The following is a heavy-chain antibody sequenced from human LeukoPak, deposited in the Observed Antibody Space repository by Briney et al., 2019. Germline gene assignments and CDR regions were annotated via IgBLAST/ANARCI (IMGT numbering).Heavy chain of an antibody. J-gene: IGHJ5*02. D-gene: IGHD3-22*01. CDR3: ARGGFRRFDP. CDR1: GFTFSSYA. V-gene: IGHV3-21*01. CDR2: ISSGSDHI. Sequence: GGSLRLSCAASGFTFSSYAMSWVRQAPGKGLEWVSSISSGSDHIYYADSVKGRFTISRDNAKNSLYLQMDSLRAEDTAVYYCARGGFRRFDPWGQGTLVTVSS.